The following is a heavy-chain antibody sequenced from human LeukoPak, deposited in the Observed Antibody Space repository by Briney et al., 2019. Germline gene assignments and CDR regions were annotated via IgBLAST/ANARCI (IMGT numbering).Heavy chain of an antibody. CDR2: SRNKASSYTT. J-gene: IGHJ4*02. CDR1: GFKFSDHY. CDR3: AKNPGVVVAAATRLGGFDY. V-gene: IGHV3-72*01. D-gene: IGHD2-15*01. Sequence: GGSQRLSCAASGFKFSDHYIDWVRQAPGKGLEWVGRSRNKASSYTTEYAASVEGRFTISRDVSANSLYLQMNSLRAEDTAVYYCAKNPGVVVAAATRLGGFDYWGQGTLVTVSS.